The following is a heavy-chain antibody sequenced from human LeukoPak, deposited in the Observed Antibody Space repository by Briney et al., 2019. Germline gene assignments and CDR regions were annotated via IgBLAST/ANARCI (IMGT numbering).Heavy chain of an antibody. CDR2: VSYSGGT. CDR1: SGSMNNYF. J-gene: IGHJ4*02. Sequence: PSETLSLTCTVSSGSMNNYFWSWIRQPPGKGLEWMGYVSYSGGTNYNPSLKSRVTISVDTSKNQFSLKLNSVTAADTAVYYCARSRASGWSINFDYWGQGTLVTVSS. V-gene: IGHV4-59*01. CDR3: ARSRASGWSINFDY. D-gene: IGHD6-19*01.